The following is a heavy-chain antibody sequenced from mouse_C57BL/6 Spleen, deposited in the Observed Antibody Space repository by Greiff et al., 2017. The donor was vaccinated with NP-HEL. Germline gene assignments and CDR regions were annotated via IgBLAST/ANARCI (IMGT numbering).Heavy chain of an antibody. V-gene: IGHV1-55*01. J-gene: IGHJ4*01. Sequence: QVQLQQPGAELVKPGASVKMSCKASGYTFTSYWITWVKQRPGQGLEWIGDIYPGSGSTNYNEKFKSKATLPVDTSSSTAYMQLSSLTSEDSAVYYCASSQIYYDYEYYAMDYWGQGTSVTVSS. CDR3: ASSQIYYDYEYYAMDY. CDR1: GYTFTSYW. D-gene: IGHD2-4*01. CDR2: IYPGSGST.